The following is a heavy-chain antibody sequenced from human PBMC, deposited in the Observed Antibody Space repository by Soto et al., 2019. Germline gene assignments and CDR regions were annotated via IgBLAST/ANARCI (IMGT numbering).Heavy chain of an antibody. CDR2: INAGNGNT. V-gene: IGHV1-3*01. J-gene: IGHJ4*02. CDR3: ARSIVVVTAADY. Sequence: ASVKVSCKASGYTFTSYAMHWVRQAPGQRLEWMGWINAGNGNTKYSQKFQGRVTITMDTSASTAYMELSSLRFEDTAVYYCARSIVVVTAADYWGQGTLVTVSS. CDR1: GYTFTSYA. D-gene: IGHD2-21*02.